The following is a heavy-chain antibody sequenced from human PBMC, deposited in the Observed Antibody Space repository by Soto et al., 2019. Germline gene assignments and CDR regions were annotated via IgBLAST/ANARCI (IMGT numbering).Heavy chain of an antibody. CDR2: IVAGSGNT. V-gene: IGHV1-58*01. Sequence: SVTVSCQVSGFRYSESAVQWVRQARGQGLEWIGWIVAGSGNTNYAQKFQERVTITRDMSTSTAYMELSSLRSDDTAVYYCAAGRTGGSYYGMDVWGQGTTVTVS. D-gene: IGHD2-2*01. CDR3: AAGRTGGSYYGMDV. J-gene: IGHJ6*02. CDR1: GFRYSESA.